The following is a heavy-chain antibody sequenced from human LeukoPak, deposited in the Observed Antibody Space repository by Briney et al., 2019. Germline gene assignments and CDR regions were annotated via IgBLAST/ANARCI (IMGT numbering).Heavy chain of an antibody. D-gene: IGHD3-22*01. Sequence: PGRSLRLSCAASGFTFSSYGMHWVRQAPGKGLEWVAVISYDGSNKYYADSVKGRFTISRDNARNSVYLQMNSLRAEDTAVYYCARVHTSSYAADLWGQGTLVTVSS. J-gene: IGHJ5*02. CDR2: ISYDGSNK. V-gene: IGHV3-30*03. CDR3: ARVHTSSYAADL. CDR1: GFTFSSYG.